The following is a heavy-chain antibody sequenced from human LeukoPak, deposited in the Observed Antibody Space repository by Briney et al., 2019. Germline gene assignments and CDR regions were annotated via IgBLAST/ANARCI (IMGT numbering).Heavy chain of an antibody. J-gene: IGHJ6*02. V-gene: IGHV3-21*01. CDR3: ARVLEYSSSSYTGMDV. CDR2: ISSGSSYI. Sequence: GGSLRLSCAASGFTFSSYAMSWVRQAPGKGLEWVASISSGSSYIYYADSVKGRFTISRDNAKKSLYLQMNSLRAEDTALYYCARVLEYSSSSYTGMDVWGQGTPVTVSS. CDR1: GFTFSSYA. D-gene: IGHD6-6*01.